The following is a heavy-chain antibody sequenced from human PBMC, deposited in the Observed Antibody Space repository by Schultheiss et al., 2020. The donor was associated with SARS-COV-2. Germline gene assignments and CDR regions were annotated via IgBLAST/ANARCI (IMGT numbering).Heavy chain of an antibody. Sequence: GGSLRLSCAASGFTFSSYSMNWVRQAPGKGLEWVAVISYDGSNKYYADSVKGRFTLSRDNSNNTLYLQMNSLRAEDTAVYYCARDPIGVVVVAAPVYWGQGTLVTVSS. D-gene: IGHD2-15*01. CDR2: ISYDGSNK. J-gene: IGHJ4*02. CDR1: GFTFSSYS. CDR3: ARDPIGVVVVAAPVY. V-gene: IGHV3-30*03.